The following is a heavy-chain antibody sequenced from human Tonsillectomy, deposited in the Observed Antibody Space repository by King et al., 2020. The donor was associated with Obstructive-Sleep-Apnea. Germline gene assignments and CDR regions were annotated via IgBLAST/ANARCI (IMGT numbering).Heavy chain of an antibody. D-gene: IGHD5-24*01. Sequence: HVQLVQSGAEVRKPGASVKVSCKASGYTFSGYYIYWVRLAPGQGLEWMGWIDPYSGGTNYAQKFQGRVTVTRDTSISTAYLELTRLKSDDTAFYYCARERDGYNTLYYWGQGTLVTVSS. CDR2: IDPYSGGT. V-gene: IGHV1-2*02. J-gene: IGHJ4*02. CDR1: GYTFSGYY. CDR3: ARERDGYNTLYY.